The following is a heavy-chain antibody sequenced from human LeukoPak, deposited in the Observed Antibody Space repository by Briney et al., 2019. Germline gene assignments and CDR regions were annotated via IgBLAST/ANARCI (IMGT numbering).Heavy chain of an antibody. D-gene: IGHD2-15*01. CDR3: ARGLSGGDYFDY. J-gene: IGHJ4*02. CDR1: GSTFSSSA. Sequence: GGSLRLSCAASGSTFSSSAMSWVRQAPGKGLEWVSTISGSGGSTYYADSLKGRFTISRDNAKNLLYLQMNSLRAEDTAVYYCARGLSGGDYFDYWGQGTLVTVSS. CDR2: ISGSGGST. V-gene: IGHV3-23*01.